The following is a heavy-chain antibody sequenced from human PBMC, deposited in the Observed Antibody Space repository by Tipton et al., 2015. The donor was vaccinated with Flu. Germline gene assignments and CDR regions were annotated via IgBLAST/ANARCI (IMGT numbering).Heavy chain of an antibody. Sequence: TLSLTCTVSGGSISSYYWSWIRQPPGKGLEWIGYIYYSGSTYYNPSLKSRVTISVDTSKNQSSLKLSSVTAADTAVYYCARRYCSSTSCYIVDAFDIWGQGTMVTVSS. J-gene: IGHJ3*02. CDR2: IYYSGST. D-gene: IGHD2-2*02. CDR3: ARRYCSSTSCYIVDAFDI. V-gene: IGHV4-59*08. CDR1: GGSISSYY.